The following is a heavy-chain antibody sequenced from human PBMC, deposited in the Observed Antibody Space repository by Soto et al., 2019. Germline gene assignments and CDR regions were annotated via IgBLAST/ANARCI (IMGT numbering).Heavy chain of an antibody. CDR1: GFTFTNYA. CDR3: AREVGAPSGWLDP. Sequence: EVQLSESGGDLRQPGGSLSLSCVASGFTFTNYAMTWVRQTPGKGLEWVSGISASGGLKYYADSVQGRFTVSRDNSKNILYLQMDNLRDEDTALYYCAREVGAPSGWLDPWGQGTQVTVSS. CDR2: ISASGGLK. J-gene: IGHJ5*02. V-gene: IGHV3-23*01. D-gene: IGHD1-26*01.